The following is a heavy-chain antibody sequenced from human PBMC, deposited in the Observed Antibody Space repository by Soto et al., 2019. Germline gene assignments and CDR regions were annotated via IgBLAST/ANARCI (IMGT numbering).Heavy chain of an antibody. D-gene: IGHD3-16*02. V-gene: IGHV4-59*01. CDR3: ARDSRVDYDYVWGSYRPYYYYGMDV. CDR1: GGSISSYY. CDR2: IYYSGST. J-gene: IGHJ6*02. Sequence: SETLSLTCTVSGGSISSYYWSWIRQPPGKGLEWIGYIYYSGSTNYNPSLKSRVTISVDTSKNQFSLKLSSVTAADTAVYYCARDSRVDYDYVWGSYRPYYYYGMDVWSQGTTVTVSS.